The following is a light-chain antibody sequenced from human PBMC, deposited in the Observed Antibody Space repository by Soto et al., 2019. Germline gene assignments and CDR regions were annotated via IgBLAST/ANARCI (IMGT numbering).Light chain of an antibody. V-gene: IGKV3-20*01. CDR2: AAS. Sequence: EIVLTQSPATLSVSPGERVTLSCRASQSVDINLAWYRQKPGQAPRLLIYAASYRATGIPDRFSGSGSGTAFTLTISRLEPEDFAVYYCQQYGSSPLTFGQGTKVDIK. CDR1: QSVDIN. J-gene: IGKJ1*01. CDR3: QQYGSSPLT.